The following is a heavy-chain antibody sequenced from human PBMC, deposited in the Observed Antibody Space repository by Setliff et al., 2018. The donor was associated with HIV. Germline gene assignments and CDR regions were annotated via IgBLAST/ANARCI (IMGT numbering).Heavy chain of an antibody. D-gene: IGHD5-12*01. V-gene: IGHV4-39*02. CDR2: IHYNEKT. CDR3: AGGGPAVAYAVDV. CDR1: GGSASNSRYY. Sequence: SETLSLTCTVSGGSASNSRYYWAWIRQPPGKGLEYIGSIHYNEKTYYNPSLKGRVTISLDMSQNQFSLKVNSVTAADTAIYYCAGGGPAVAYAVDVWGQGTTVTVSS. J-gene: IGHJ6*02.